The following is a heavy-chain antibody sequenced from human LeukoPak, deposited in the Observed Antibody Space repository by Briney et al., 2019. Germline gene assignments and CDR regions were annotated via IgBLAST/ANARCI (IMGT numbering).Heavy chain of an antibody. J-gene: IGHJ4*02. D-gene: IGHD1-26*01. V-gene: IGHV4-39*01. Sequence: PSETLSLTCTVSGGSISSSSYYWGWIRQPPGKGLEWIGSIYYSGSTNYNPSLKSRVTISVDTSKNQFSLKLSSVTAADTAVYYCARPRYSGSYYHYWGQGTLVTVSS. CDR1: GGSISSSSYY. CDR3: ARPRYSGSYYHY. CDR2: IYYSGST.